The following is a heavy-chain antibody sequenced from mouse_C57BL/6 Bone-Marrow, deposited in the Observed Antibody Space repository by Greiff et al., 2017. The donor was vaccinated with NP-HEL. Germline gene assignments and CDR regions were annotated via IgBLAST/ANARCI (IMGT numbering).Heavy chain of an antibody. CDR1: GFTFSDYY. CDR3: ARDNYYGSHWYFDV. D-gene: IGHD1-1*01. J-gene: IGHJ1*03. Sequence: EVMLVESEGGLVQPGSSMKLSCTTSGFTFSDYYMAWVRQVPEKGLEWVANINYDGSSTYYLDSLKSRFIISRDNAKNILYLQMSSLKSEDTATYYCARDNYYGSHWYFDVWGTGTTVTVSS. CDR2: INYDGSST. V-gene: IGHV5-16*01.